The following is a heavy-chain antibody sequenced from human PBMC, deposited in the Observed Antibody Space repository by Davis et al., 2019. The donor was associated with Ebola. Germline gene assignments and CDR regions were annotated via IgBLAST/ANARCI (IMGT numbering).Heavy chain of an antibody. CDR2: ISISIGFT. CDR3: ARGPRKMATTNFDY. CDR1: GFSFSDYY. D-gene: IGHD5-24*01. Sequence: PGGSLRLSCAASGFSFSDYYMSWIRQAPGKGLEWVSYISISIGFTNYADSVKGRFTISRDNAKNSLYLQMNSLRAEDTAVYYCARGPRKMATTNFDYWGQGTLVTVSS. J-gene: IGHJ4*02. V-gene: IGHV3-11*06.